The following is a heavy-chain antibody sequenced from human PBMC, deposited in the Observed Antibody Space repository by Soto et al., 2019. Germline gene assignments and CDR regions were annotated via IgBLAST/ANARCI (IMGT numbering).Heavy chain of an antibody. Sequence: QIHLVQSGAEVKPPGASVKVSCKASDYTFISYGISWVRQAPGQGLEWMGWISVHNGNTNYPQKLQGRVSMTTNTSTNTAYMELRSLRSADSAVYYCARDAVVWNGDDHYYYGLDVWGQGTTVTVSS. CDR1: DYTFISYG. J-gene: IGHJ6*02. CDR2: ISVHNGNT. V-gene: IGHV1-18*01. CDR3: ARDAVVWNGDDHYYYGLDV. D-gene: IGHD1-1*01.